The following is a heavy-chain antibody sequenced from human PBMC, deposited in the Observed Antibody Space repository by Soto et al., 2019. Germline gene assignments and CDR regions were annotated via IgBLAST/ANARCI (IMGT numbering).Heavy chain of an antibody. D-gene: IGHD1-26*01. CDR2: IKSKTDGGTT. CDR1: GFSFSPAW. V-gene: IGHV3-15*05. Sequence: EVQLVESGGGLVNPGGSLRLSCAASGFSFSPAWMSWVRQAPGKGLEWVGRIKSKTDGGTTDYAAPVKCRFTISRDDSTYTLCGQVISLEVEVTAGCYWAADWTRPYRELGATWGYWVEGALVTVIS. CDR3: AADWTRPYRELGATWGY. J-gene: IGHJ4*02.